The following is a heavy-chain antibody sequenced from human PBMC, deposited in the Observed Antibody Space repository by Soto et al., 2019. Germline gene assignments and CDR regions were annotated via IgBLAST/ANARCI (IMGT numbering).Heavy chain of an antibody. D-gene: IGHD3-3*01. CDR2: VSSGSSYI. J-gene: IGHJ6*02. Sequence: EVQLVESGGGLVKPGGSLRLSCAASGFAFSSYSMNWVRQAPGKGLEWVSCVSSGSSYIYYADSVKVRFTITRDIAMYRQDPTMKRQMEKDTAMYYCARERASGTILLSRCYGMDVWGQGTTVTVSS. V-gene: IGHV3-21*01. CDR1: GFAFSSYS. CDR3: ARERASGTILLSRCYGMDV.